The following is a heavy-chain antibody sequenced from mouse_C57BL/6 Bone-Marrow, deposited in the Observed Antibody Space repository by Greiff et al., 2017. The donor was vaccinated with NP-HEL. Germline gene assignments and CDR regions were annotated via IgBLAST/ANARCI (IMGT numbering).Heavy chain of an antibody. CDR2: INPNNGGT. V-gene: IGHV1-18*01. CDR3: ARIPSVYDYDGGYFDY. J-gene: IGHJ2*01. Sequence: VQLQQSGPELVKPGASVKIPCKASGYTFTDYNMDWVKQSHGKSLEWIGDINPNNGGTIYNQKFKGKATLTVDKSSSTAYMELRSLTSEDTAVYYCARIPSVYDYDGGYFDYWGQGTTLTVSS. CDR1: GYTFTDYN. D-gene: IGHD2-4*01.